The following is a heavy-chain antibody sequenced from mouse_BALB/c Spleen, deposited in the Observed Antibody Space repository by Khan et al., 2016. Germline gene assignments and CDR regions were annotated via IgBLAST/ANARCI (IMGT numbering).Heavy chain of an antibody. D-gene: IGHD1-2*01. V-gene: IGHV6-6*01. CDR3: TRDYYGYYFDC. CDR1: GFTFSDAW. Sequence: EMLEASGGGLVQPGGSMKLSCAASGFTFSDAWMDWVRQSPEKGLEWVAEIRSKANNHATYYAESVKGRFTISRDDSKSSVYLEVDSLRTEDPGIYYFTRDYYGYYFDCWGQGTTLTVSS. J-gene: IGHJ2*01. CDR2: IRSKANNHAT.